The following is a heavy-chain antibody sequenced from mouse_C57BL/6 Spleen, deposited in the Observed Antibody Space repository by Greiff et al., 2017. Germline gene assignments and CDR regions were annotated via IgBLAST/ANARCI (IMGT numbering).Heavy chain of an antibody. CDR3: ASSAGRDYYFDY. V-gene: IGHV1-64*01. CDR2: IHPNSGST. CDR1: GYTFTSYW. J-gene: IGHJ2*01. Sequence: QVQLQQPGAELVKPGASVKLSCKASGYTFTSYWMHWVKQRPGQGLEWIGMIHPNSGSTNYNEKFKSKAPLTVDKSSSTAYMHLSSLASEDSAVYYCASSAGRDYYFDYWGQGTTLTVSS. D-gene: IGHD3-1*01.